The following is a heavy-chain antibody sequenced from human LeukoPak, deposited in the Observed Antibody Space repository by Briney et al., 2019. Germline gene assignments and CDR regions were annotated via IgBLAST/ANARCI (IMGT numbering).Heavy chain of an antibody. Sequence: VGSLRLSCGASGFTFSTYAMHWVRQTPDKGLDWLAGLWYDGSNKNHADSVKGRFTISRDNSKNTLYLQMNSLRAEDTAIYHCARGAHDNTGYFYYFDYWGQRAPVTVSS. D-gene: IGHD3-22*01. CDR2: LWYDGSNK. CDR3: ARGAHDNTGYFYYFDY. CDR1: GFTFSTYA. J-gene: IGHJ4*02. V-gene: IGHV3-33*01.